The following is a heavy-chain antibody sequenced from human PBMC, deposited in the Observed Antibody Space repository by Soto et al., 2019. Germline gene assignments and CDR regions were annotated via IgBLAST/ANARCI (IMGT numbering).Heavy chain of an antibody. Sequence: GGSLRLSCAASGFTFSSYGMHWVRQAPGKGLEWVAVIWYDGSNKYYADSVKGRFTISRDNSKNTLYLQMNSLRAEDTAVYYCARGLDIVVVPAAAPYYYYYYMDVWGKGTTVTVSS. J-gene: IGHJ6*03. V-gene: IGHV3-33*01. CDR3: ARGLDIVVVPAAAPYYYYYYMDV. CDR1: GFTFSSYG. D-gene: IGHD2-2*01. CDR2: IWYDGSNK.